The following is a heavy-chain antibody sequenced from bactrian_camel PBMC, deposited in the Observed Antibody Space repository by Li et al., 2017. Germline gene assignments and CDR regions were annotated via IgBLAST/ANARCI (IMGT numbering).Heavy chain of an antibody. Sequence: QLVESGGGSVQAGGSLKLSCTVSSETWYNDDCTGWFRQAPGKEREWVSGIKRGSGRTNYADSVKGRFTISHDAAKNSIDLEMNSLKPDDTAVHYCAATGQMLSVAGCRTQGTQVTVS. CDR2: IKRGSGRT. D-gene: IGHD1*01. J-gene: IGHJ4*01. CDR1: ETWYNDDC. V-gene: IGHV3S1*01.